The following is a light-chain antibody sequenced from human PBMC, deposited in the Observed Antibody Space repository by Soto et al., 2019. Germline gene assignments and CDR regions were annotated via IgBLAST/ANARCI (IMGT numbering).Light chain of an antibody. CDR1: DIGSKG. CDR2: SDT. CDR3: QVCDSGGAHVV. J-gene: IGLJ2*01. V-gene: IGLV3-21*01. Sequence: SYELTQPPSVSVAPGKTASISCGGNDIGSKGVHWYQQKPGQAPVLVIYSDTDLPPVITERFSGSNSANLATLTISRVEAGDEADYYCQVCDSGGAHVVFGGGTKLTVL.